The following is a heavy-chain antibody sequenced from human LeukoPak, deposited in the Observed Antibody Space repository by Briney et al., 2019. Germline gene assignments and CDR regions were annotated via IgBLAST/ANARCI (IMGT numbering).Heavy chain of an antibody. CDR2: ISAYNGNT. Sequence: ASXKVSCKASGYTFTSYGISWVRQAPGQGLEWMGWISAYNGNTNYAQKLQGRVTMTTDTSTSTAYMELRSLRSDDTAVYYCARDQYNWNHYYYMDVWGKGTTVTVSS. J-gene: IGHJ6*03. CDR3: ARDQYNWNHYYYMDV. D-gene: IGHD1-20*01. V-gene: IGHV1-18*01. CDR1: GYTFTSYG.